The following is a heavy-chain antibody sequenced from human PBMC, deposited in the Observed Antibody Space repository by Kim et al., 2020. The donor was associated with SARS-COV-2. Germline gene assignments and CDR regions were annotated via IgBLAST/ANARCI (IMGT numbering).Heavy chain of an antibody. Sequence: GGSLRLSCVASGFTFSDYAMTWLRQAPGKGLEWISSINSSGRRTYYADSVKGRFTISRDDSKNTLYLQMNSLRDEDTAVYFCAKGIAHYWSQGTLVTVSS. CDR3: AKGIAHY. CDR2: INSSGRRT. D-gene: IGHD2-15*01. CDR1: GFTFSDYA. J-gene: IGHJ4*02. V-gene: IGHV3-23*01.